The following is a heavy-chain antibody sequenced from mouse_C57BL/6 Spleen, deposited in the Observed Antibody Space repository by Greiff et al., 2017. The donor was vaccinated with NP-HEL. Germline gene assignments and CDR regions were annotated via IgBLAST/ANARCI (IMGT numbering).Heavy chain of an antibody. CDR3: ARGIYYGNYEAMDY. V-gene: IGHV3-1*01. Sequence: EVQLQQSGPGMVKPSPSLSLTCTVTGYSITSGYDWHWIRHFPGNKLEWMGYISYSGSTNYNPSLKSRITITHDTSKNHFFLKLNSVTTEDTATYYCARGIYYGNYEAMDYWGQGTSVTVSS. D-gene: IGHD2-1*01. CDR2: ISYSGST. J-gene: IGHJ4*01. CDR1: GYSITSGYD.